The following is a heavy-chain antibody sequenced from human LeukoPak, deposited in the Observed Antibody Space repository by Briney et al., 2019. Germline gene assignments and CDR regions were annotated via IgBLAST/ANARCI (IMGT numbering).Heavy chain of an antibody. V-gene: IGHV3-23*01. J-gene: IGHJ4*02. CDR3: AKERKAGIGVAGGDY. Sequence: GGSLRLSCAASGFTFSSYVMSWVRQAPGKGLEWVSAISGSGGSTYYADSGKGRFTISRDNSKNTLFLQVNSLRAEDTAVYYCAKERKAGIGVAGGDYWGQGTLVTVSS. CDR2: ISGSGGST. D-gene: IGHD3-22*01. CDR1: GFTFSSYV.